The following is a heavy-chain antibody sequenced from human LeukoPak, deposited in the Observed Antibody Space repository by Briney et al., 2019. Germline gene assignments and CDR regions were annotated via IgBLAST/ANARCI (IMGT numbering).Heavy chain of an antibody. CDR3: ASQGVVTAGGYFDY. Sequence: GGSLRLSCAASGFMFSDYSMNWVRQAPGKGLEWVANIKQDGSEKYYVDSVKGRFTISRDNAKNSLYLEMNSLRAEDTAVYYCASQGVVTAGGYFDYWGQGTLVTVSS. CDR1: GFMFSDYS. D-gene: IGHD4-23*01. J-gene: IGHJ4*02. CDR2: IKQDGSEK. V-gene: IGHV3-7*01.